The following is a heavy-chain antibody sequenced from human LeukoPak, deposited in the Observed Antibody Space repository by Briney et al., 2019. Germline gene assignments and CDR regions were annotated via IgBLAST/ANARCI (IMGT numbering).Heavy chain of an antibody. CDR1: GYTLTSYG. D-gene: IGHD2-2*01. CDR3: ARGGVYCSSTSCYRSWFDP. Sequence: ASVKISCKASGYTLTSYGISWVRQAPGQGLEWMGWISAYNGNTNYAQKLQGRVTMTTDTSTSTAYMELRSLRSDDTAVYYCARGGVYCSSTSCYRSWFDPWGQGTLVTVSS. V-gene: IGHV1-18*01. CDR2: ISAYNGNT. J-gene: IGHJ5*02.